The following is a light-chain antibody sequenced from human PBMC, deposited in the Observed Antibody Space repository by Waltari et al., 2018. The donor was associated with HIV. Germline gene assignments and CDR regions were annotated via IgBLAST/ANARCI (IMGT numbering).Light chain of an antibody. CDR1: SSNMRKNF. V-gene: IGLV1-51*01. Sequence: QSVLTQPPSVSAAQGQKVSISCPGSSSNMRKNFVSWYKQLPGTAPKLLIYDKSKRPSGIPDRFSGSKSGTSATLGITGLQTGDEADYYCGTWDSSLSGVVFGGGTKLTVL. CDR2: DKS. J-gene: IGLJ3*02. CDR3: GTWDSSLSGVV.